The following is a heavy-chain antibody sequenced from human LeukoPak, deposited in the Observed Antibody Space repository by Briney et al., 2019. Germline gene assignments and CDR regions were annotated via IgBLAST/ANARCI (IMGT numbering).Heavy chain of an antibody. D-gene: IGHD3-3*01. CDR2: IYYSGST. J-gene: IGHJ6*02. CDR1: GGSISSYY. Sequence: PSETLSLTCTVSGGSISSYYWSWIRQPPGKGLEWIGYIYYSGSTNYNPSLKSRVTISVDTSKNQFSLKLSSVTAADTAVYYCAKDRFYDFWRKHYYYYGMDVWGQGTTVTVSS. CDR3: AKDRFYDFWRKHYYYYGMDV. V-gene: IGHV4-59*01.